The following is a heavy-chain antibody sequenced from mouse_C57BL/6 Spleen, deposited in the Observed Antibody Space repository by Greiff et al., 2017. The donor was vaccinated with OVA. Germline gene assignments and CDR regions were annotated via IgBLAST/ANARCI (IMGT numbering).Heavy chain of an antibody. Sequence: VQLQQSGPELVKPGASVKISCKASGYSFTSYYIHWVKQRPGQGLEWIGWIYPGSGNTKYNEKFKGKATLTADTSSSPAYMQLSSLTSEDSAVYYWARPYGSPYYYARDYWGKGTSVTVSS. CDR2: IYPGSGNT. V-gene: IGHV1-66*01. CDR3: ARPYGSPYYYARDY. CDR1: GYSFTSYY. J-gene: IGHJ4*01. D-gene: IGHD1-1*01.